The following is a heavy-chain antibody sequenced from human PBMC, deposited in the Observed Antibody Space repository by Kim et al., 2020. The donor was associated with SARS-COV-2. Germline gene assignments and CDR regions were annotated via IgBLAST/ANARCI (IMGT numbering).Heavy chain of an antibody. Sequence: SETLSLTCAVYGGSFSGYYWSWIRQPPGKGLEWIGEINHSGSTNYNPSLKSRVTISVDTSKNQFSLKLSSVTAADTAVYYCARGGYLSGSGYYYYYGMDVWGQGTTVTVSS. J-gene: IGHJ6*02. CDR1: GGSFSGYY. CDR3: ARGGYLSGSGYYYYYGMDV. D-gene: IGHD3-10*01. V-gene: IGHV4-34*01. CDR2: INHSGST.